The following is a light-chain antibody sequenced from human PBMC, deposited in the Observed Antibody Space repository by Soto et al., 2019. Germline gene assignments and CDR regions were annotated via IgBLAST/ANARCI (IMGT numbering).Light chain of an antibody. CDR3: SSYGATSTL. V-gene: IGLV2-14*03. J-gene: IGLJ2*01. CDR1: SSDNGLNTF. Sequence: QSVLTQPASVSGSPGQSITIPCTGSSSDNGLNTFVSWCQQHPGKAPKLLIYDVSYRPSGISDRFSGSKSGNTASLSISGLLPEDEADYYCSSYGATSTLFGGGTKVTVL. CDR2: DVS.